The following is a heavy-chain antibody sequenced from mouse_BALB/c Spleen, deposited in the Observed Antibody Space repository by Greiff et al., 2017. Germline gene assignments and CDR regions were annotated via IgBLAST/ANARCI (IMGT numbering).Heavy chain of an antibody. J-gene: IGHJ1*01. D-gene: IGHD2-1*01. CDR1: GYTFTEYT. Sequence: EVQLQQSGPDLVKPGASGKISCKTSGYTFTEYTMHWVHQAHGKGLEWIGGINTNNGGTSYKQTVKGQATLTVDNSSSTAYMELRSLTSEDSAVYYCARYSYGNYEHFDDWGQGTPVTVSA. CDR2: INTNNGGT. CDR3: ARYSYGNYEHFDD. V-gene: IGHV1-18*01.